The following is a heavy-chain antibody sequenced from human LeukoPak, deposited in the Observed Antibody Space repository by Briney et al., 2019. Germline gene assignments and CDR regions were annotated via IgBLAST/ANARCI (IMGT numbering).Heavy chain of an antibody. CDR2: IYYSGGHT. J-gene: IGHJ4*02. Sequence: PGGSLRLSCAASGFMFSNFAMSWVRQVPGKGLEWVSTIYYSGGHTYSADSVKGRFTISRDNAKNTLYLQMNGLRAEDTAVYYCAKDQGQAVVPRRFDNWGQGTLVTVSS. D-gene: IGHD2-2*01. V-gene: IGHV3-23*01. CDR3: AKDQGQAVVPRRFDN. CDR1: GFMFSNFA.